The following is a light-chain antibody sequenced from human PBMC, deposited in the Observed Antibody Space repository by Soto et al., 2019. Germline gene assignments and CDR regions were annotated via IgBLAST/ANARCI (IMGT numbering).Light chain of an antibody. CDR1: QDMSSY. V-gene: IGKV1-9*01. J-gene: IGKJ4*01. Sequence: DIQLTQSPSFLSASVGDRVTITCRASQDMSSYLAWYQQKPGKAPKLLIYAASTLQSGVPSRFSGSGSGTEFTLTISSLQPEDFATYYCQHLNTYPLTFGGGTKVEIK. CDR2: AAS. CDR3: QHLNTYPLT.